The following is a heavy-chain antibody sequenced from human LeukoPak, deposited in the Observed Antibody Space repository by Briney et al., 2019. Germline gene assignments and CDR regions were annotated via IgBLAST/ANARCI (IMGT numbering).Heavy chain of an antibody. CDR2: IYYTGNT. CDR1: GGSISSGDYY. CDR3: AGGGDGYKWDF. Sequence: SQTLSLTCTVSGGSISSGDYYWTWIRQPPGKGLEWIGYIYYTGNTYYNPSLKSRITTSVDTSKNQFSLRLSSVTAADTAVYYCAGGGDGYKWDFWGQGTLVTVSS. J-gene: IGHJ4*02. V-gene: IGHV4-30-4*01. D-gene: IGHD5-24*01.